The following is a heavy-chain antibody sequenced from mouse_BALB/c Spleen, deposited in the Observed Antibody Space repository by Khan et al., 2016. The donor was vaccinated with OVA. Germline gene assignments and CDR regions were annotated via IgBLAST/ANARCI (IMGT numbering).Heavy chain of an antibody. CDR2: VSTGGSYT. CDR3: TRLAYYYDSGGFAY. V-gene: IGHV5-6*01. J-gene: IGHJ3*01. D-gene: IGHD1-1*01. CDR1: GFTFSTYG. Sequence: EVELVESGGDLVKPGGSLKLSCAASGFTFSTYGMYWVRQAPDKRLEWVATVSTGGSYTYYPDSVKGRFTISRDNAKNTLYLQMSGLRSEDTAMFYCTRLAYYYDSGGFAYWGQGTLVTVSA.